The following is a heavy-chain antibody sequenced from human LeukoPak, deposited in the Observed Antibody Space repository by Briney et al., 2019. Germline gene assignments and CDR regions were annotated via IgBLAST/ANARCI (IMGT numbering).Heavy chain of an antibody. J-gene: IGHJ4*02. CDR3: ARVTAISLDFDY. CDR1: GGSFSGYY. Sequence: SETLSLTCAVYGGSFSGYYWSWIRQPPGKGQEWIGEINHSGSTNYNPSLKSRVTISVDTSKNQFSLKLSSVTAADTAVYYCARVTAISLDFDYWGQGTLVTVSS. V-gene: IGHV4-34*01. D-gene: IGHD5-18*01. CDR2: INHSGST.